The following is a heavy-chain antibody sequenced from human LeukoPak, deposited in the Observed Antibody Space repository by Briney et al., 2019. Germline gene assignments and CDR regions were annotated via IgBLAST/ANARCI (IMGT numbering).Heavy chain of an antibody. J-gene: IGHJ4*02. CDR3: ATEQWELLFDY. D-gene: IGHD1-26*01. V-gene: IGHV3-30*02. CDR2: IRYDGSNK. Sequence: GGSLRLSCAASGFTFSSYGMHWVRQAPGKGLEWVAFIRYDGSNKYYADSVKGRFTISRDNSKNTLYPQMNSLRAEDTAVYYCATEQWELLFDYWGQGTLVTVSS. CDR1: GFTFSSYG.